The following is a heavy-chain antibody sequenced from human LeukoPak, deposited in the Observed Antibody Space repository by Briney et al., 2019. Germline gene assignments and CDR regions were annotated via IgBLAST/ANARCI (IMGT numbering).Heavy chain of an antibody. V-gene: IGHV3-21*01. CDR3: ARGGFYSSGGIDH. CDR2: ISSSSYI. D-gene: IGHD6-19*01. J-gene: IGHJ4*02. Sequence: GGSLRLSCAASGFTFSSYSMNWVRQAPGKGLEWVSSISSSSYIYYADSVKGRFTISRDNAKNSLYLQMNSLRAEDTAVYYCARGGFYSSGGIDHWGQGTLVTVSS. CDR1: GFTFSSYS.